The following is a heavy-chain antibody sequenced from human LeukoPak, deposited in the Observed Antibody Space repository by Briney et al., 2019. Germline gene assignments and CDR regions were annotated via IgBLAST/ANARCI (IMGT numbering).Heavy chain of an antibody. J-gene: IGHJ4*02. D-gene: IGHD3-22*01. V-gene: IGHV3-23*01. CDR1: GFTFSSYA. CDR3: ARAHSSRAG. Sequence: PGGSLRLSCAASGFTFSSYAMSWVRQAPGKGLDWVSSINGGGGSTYYADSVKGRFTISRDNSKNTLYLQMNSLRAEDTAVYYCARAHSSRAGWGQGTPVTVSS. CDR2: INGGGGST.